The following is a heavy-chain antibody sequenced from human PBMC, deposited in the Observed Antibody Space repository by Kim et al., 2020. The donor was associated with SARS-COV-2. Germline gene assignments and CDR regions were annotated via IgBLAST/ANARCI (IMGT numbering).Heavy chain of an antibody. CDR1: GFTFSSYA. V-gene: IGHV3-30*04. Sequence: GGSLRLSCAASGFTFSSYAMHWVRQAPGKGLEWVAVISYDGSSKYYADSVKGRFTISRDNSKSRLYLQMNSLRAEDTAVYYCARDGVSGSGSYYNPSEYFQHWGQGTLVSVSS. J-gene: IGHJ1*01. D-gene: IGHD3-10*01. CDR3: ARDGVSGSGSYYNPSEYFQH. CDR2: ISYDGSSK.